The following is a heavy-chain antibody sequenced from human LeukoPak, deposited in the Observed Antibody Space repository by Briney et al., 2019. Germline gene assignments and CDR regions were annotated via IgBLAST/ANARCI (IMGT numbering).Heavy chain of an antibody. CDR2: ISWNSGSI. V-gene: IGHV3-9*01. CDR1: GFTFDDYA. J-gene: IGHJ4*02. Sequence: GGSLRLSCAASGFTFDDYAMHWVRQAPGKGLEWVSGISWNSGSIGYADSVKGRFTISRDNAKNSLYLQMNSLRAEDTALYYCAKDTASNYDILTGYHDYWGQGNPGHRLL. D-gene: IGHD3-9*01. CDR3: AKDTASNYDILTGYHDY.